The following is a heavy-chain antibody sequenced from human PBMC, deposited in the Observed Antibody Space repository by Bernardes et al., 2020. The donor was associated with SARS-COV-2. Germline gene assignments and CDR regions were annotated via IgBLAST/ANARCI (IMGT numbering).Heavy chain of an antibody. CDR1: GFTFSSYE. D-gene: IGHD3-9*01. Sequence: GSLRLSCAASGFTFSSYEMNWVRQAPGKGLEWVSYIRSSGSTKYYGDSVKGRFTISRDNAKNSLHLQMNSLRAEDTAVYYCASSGYGVDHYYYGMDVWGQGTTVTVSS. J-gene: IGHJ6*02. V-gene: IGHV3-48*03. CDR2: IRSSGSTK. CDR3: ASSGYGVDHYYYGMDV.